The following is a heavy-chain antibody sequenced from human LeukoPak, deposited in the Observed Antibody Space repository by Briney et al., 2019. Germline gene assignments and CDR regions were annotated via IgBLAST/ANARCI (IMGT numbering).Heavy chain of an antibody. CDR1: GYSENFYG. Sequence: ASVKVSCKTSGYSENFYGITWVRQVAGQGLEWMGWISAQHGQTEYAPNSQDRVTMTTDTSTSTAYMELRSLRSDDTAVYYCARGEMGYSGRIYWGGGAAYYYYMDVWGIGTTVTISS. CDR2: ISAQHGQT. V-gene: IGHV1-18*01. D-gene: IGHD1-26*01. CDR3: ARGEMGYSGRIYWGGGAAYYYYMDV. J-gene: IGHJ6*03.